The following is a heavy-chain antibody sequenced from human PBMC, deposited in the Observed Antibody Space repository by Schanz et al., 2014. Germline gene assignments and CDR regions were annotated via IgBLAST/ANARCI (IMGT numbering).Heavy chain of an antibody. CDR1: GFSFSSDV. Sequence: QVQLVESGGGVVQPGRSLRLSCAASGFSFSSDVMYWVRQAPGKGLEWVAVISDDGSNKYYADSVKGRFSISRDNSKNTLYLQLNSLRAEDTAVYYCARPIYDLWSGSFDYWGQGTLVTVSS. CDR2: ISDDGSNK. V-gene: IGHV3-30*04. CDR3: ARPIYDLWSGSFDY. D-gene: IGHD3-3*01. J-gene: IGHJ4*02.